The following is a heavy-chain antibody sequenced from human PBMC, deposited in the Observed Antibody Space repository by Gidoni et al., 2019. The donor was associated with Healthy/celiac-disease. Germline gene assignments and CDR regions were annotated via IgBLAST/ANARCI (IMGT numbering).Heavy chain of an antibody. J-gene: IGHJ3*02. Sequence: EVQLVESGGGLVKPGGSLRLSCAASGFTFSSYSMNWVRQAPGKGLEWVSSISSSSSYIYYADSVKGRFTISRDNAKNSLYLQMNSLRAEDTAVYYCARDSGGQAAFDIWGQGTMVTVSS. V-gene: IGHV3-21*01. D-gene: IGHD3-10*01. CDR1: GFTFSSYS. CDR3: ARDSGGQAAFDI. CDR2: ISSSSSYI.